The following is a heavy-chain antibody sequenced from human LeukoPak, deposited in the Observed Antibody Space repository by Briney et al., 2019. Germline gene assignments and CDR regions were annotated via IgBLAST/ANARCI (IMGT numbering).Heavy chain of an antibody. CDR3: ARAPWFGESDWFDP. Sequence: SQTLSLTCTVSGGSISSGGYYWSWIRQHPGKGLEWIGYIYYSGSTYYNPSLKSRVTISVDTSKNQFSLKLSSVTAADTAVYYCARAPWFGESDWFDPWGQGTLVTVSS. D-gene: IGHD3-10*01. J-gene: IGHJ5*02. CDR1: GGSISSGGYY. V-gene: IGHV4-31*03. CDR2: IYYSGST.